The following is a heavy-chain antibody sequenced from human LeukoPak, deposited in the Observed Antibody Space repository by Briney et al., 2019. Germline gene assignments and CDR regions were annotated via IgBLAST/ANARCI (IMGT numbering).Heavy chain of an antibody. CDR3: ARVAIWQLDY. CDR1: GFTFSSYA. Sequence: HPGGSLRLSCAASGFTFSSYAMHWVRQAPGKGLEWVAVISYDGSNKYYADSVKGRFTISRDNSKNTLYLQMNSLRAEDTAVYYCARVAIWQLDYWGQGTLVTVSS. J-gene: IGHJ4*02. D-gene: IGHD2-21*01. CDR2: ISYDGSNK. V-gene: IGHV3-30*04.